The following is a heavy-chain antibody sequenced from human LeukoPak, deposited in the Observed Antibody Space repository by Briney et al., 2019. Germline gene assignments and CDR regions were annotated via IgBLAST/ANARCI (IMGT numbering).Heavy chain of an antibody. D-gene: IGHD3-3*01. J-gene: IGHJ5*02. V-gene: IGHV1-18*01. Sequence: GASVKVSCKASGYTFTSYGISWVRQAPGQGLEWMGWISAYNGNTNYARKLQGRVTMTTDTSTSTAYMELRSLRSDDTAVYYCARDEKDDFWSGQIDPWGQGTLVTVSS. CDR1: GYTFTSYG. CDR2: ISAYNGNT. CDR3: ARDEKDDFWSGQIDP.